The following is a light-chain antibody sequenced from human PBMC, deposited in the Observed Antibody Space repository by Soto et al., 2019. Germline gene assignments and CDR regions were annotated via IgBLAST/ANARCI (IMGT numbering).Light chain of an antibody. CDR3: LQDYNYAWT. Sequence: IQMTQSPSSLSASVGDRFTVTCRASQDIGNKLGWFQQKPGKAPELLIYSAYKLLSGVPSRFSGSGSGTDFTLTISSLQPEDFATYYCLQDYNYAWTFGQGTKVDIK. CDR1: QDIGNK. V-gene: IGKV1-6*01. J-gene: IGKJ1*01. CDR2: SAY.